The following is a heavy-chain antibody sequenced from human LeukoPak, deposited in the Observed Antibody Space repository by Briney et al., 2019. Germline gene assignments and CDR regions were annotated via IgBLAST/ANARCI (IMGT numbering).Heavy chain of an antibody. D-gene: IGHD3-3*01. CDR3: AREGFPFWSGYDY. V-gene: IGHV3-7*01. CDR1: GFTFSSYW. CDR2: IKQDGSEI. J-gene: IGHJ4*02. Sequence: GGSLRLSCAASGFTFSSYWMSWVRQAPGKGLEWVANIKQDGSEIYYVDSVKGRFTISRDNAKNSLYLQMNSLRAEDTAVYYCAREGFPFWSGYDYWGQGTLVTVSS.